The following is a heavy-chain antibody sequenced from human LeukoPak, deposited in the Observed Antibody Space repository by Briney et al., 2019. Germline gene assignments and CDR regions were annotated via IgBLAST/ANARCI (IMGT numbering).Heavy chain of an antibody. CDR2: IYYSGST. D-gene: IGHD5-18*01. CDR1: GGSISSYY. J-gene: IGHJ4*02. CDR3: ARHGSSSYGYFDY. Sequence: SETLSLTCTVSGGSISSYYWSWIRQPPGKGLEWIGSIYYSGSTNYNPSLKSRVTISVDTSKNQFSLKLSSVTAADTAVYYCARHGSSSYGYFDYWGQGTLVTVSS. V-gene: IGHV4-59*08.